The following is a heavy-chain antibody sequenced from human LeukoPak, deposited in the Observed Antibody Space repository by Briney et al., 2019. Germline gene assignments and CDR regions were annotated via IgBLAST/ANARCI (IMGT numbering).Heavy chain of an antibody. J-gene: IGHJ4*02. Sequence: GGSLRLSCAASGLTFSSYGMHWVRQAPGKGLEWVAVIWYDGSNKYYADSVKGRFTISRDNSKNTLYLQMNSLRAEDTAVYYCARGKSPRQSSWHDYWGQGTLVTVSS. CDR2: IWYDGSNK. V-gene: IGHV3-33*01. D-gene: IGHD6-13*01. CDR1: GLTFSSYG. CDR3: ARGKSPRQSSWHDY.